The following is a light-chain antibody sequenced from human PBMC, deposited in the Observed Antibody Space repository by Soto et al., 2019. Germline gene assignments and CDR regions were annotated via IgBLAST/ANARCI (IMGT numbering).Light chain of an antibody. CDR3: QSYDSSLSAQVV. V-gene: IGLV1-40*01. CDR1: SSNIGAGYD. CDR2: GNS. Sequence: QSVLTQPPSVSGAPGQRVTISCTGSSSNIGAGYDVHWYQQLPGTAPKLLIYGNSNRPSGVPDRFSGSKSGTSASLAITGLQAEDEADYYCQSYDSSLSAQVVFGGGPRSPS. J-gene: IGLJ2*01.